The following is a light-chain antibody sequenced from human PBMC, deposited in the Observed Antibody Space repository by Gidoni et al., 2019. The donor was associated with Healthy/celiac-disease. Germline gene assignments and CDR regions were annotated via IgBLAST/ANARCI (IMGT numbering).Light chain of an antibody. Sequence: EILLTLPPASLSLSPAETATLSCRTSQSVSSYVAWYQQKPGQATRLLIYDASNRAAGIPARFSGSGSGTDITLTISSLEPEDFAVYYCQQRSNWLTFGGGTKVEIK. J-gene: IGKJ4*01. V-gene: IGKV3-11*01. CDR3: QQRSNWLT. CDR2: DAS. CDR1: QSVSSY.